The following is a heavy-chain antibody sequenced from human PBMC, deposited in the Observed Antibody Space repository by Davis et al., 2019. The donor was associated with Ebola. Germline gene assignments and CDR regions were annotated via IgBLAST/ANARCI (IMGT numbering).Heavy chain of an antibody. CDR1: GFTFSRYA. Sequence: GSLKISCAASGFTFSRYAMTWVRPAPGKGLEWVSTISGTGGTSYYADSVKGRITMSRDNSKNILYLQMSSLRGEDTAVYYCAKEASTVAEYFQNWGQGTLVTVSS. V-gene: IGHV3-23*01. J-gene: IGHJ1*01. CDR2: ISGTGGTS. D-gene: IGHD4-17*01. CDR3: AKEASTVAEYFQN.